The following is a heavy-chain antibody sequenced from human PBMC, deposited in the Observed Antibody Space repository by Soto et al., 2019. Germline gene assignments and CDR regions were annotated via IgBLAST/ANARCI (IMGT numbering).Heavy chain of an antibody. Sequence: QITLKESGPTLVKPTQTLTLTCTFSGFSLSTSGVGVGWIRQPPGKALEWLALIYWDDDKRYSPSLKSRLTITQDTSKNQVVLTMTNMDPVDTATYYCAHRPPYCGGDCYSGNNWFDPWGQGTPVTVSS. CDR2: IYWDDDK. CDR3: AHRPPYCGGDCYSGNNWFDP. CDR1: GFSLSTSGVG. J-gene: IGHJ5*02. V-gene: IGHV2-5*02. D-gene: IGHD2-21*02.